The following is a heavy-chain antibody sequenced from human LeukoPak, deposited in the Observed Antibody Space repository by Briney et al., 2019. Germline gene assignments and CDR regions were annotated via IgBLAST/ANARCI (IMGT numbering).Heavy chain of an antibody. D-gene: IGHD6-13*01. CDR2: INPNSGGT. J-gene: IGHJ5*02. Sequence: ASVKVSCKASGHTFTGYYMHWVRQAPGQGLEWMGRINPNSGGTNYAQKFQGRVTMTRDTSISTAYMELSRLRSDDTAVYYCARGRYCSNTNCPPNPRIAAAGTNKNWFDPWGQGTLVTVSS. CDR1: GHTFTGYY. V-gene: IGHV1-2*06. CDR3: ARGRYCSNTNCPPNPRIAAAGTNKNWFDP.